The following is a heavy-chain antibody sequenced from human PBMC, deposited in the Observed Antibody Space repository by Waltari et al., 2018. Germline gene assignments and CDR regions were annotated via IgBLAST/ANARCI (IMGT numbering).Heavy chain of an antibody. CDR3: ARGNRYFDL. Sequence: QVQLQEPGPGLVKPSETLSLTCTVSVGSIRSYYWSWIRQPAGKGLEWIGRSYTSGSTNYHPSLKRRVTMSVDTSKTQFSLKLSSVTAADTAVYYCARGNRYFDLWVRGTLVTVSS. J-gene: IGHJ2*01. V-gene: IGHV4-4*07. CDR2: SYTSGST. CDR1: VGSIRSYY.